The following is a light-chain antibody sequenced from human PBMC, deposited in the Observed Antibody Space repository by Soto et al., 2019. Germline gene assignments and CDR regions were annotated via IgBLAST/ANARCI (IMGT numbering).Light chain of an antibody. V-gene: IGKV3-20*01. CDR2: ATS. CDR3: QQYGSSLWT. CDR1: QSVYRNY. J-gene: IGKJ1*01. Sequence: ESVLTQSPGTLSLSPGERATLSCRASQSVYRNYLAWYQQKPGQAPRLLIYATSSRATDIPDRFSGSGSGTDFTLTISRLEPEDFAVYYCQQYGSSLWTFGQGTKV.